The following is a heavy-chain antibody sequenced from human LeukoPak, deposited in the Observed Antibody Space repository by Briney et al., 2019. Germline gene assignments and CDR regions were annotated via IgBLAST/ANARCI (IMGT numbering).Heavy chain of an antibody. Sequence: GESLKISCKGSGYSFTSYWIGWVRQMPEKGLEWMGIIYPGDSDTRYSPSFQGQVTISADKSISTAYLQWSSLKASDTAMYYCARTNRGYSYGYGYGWFDPWGQGTLVTASS. D-gene: IGHD5-18*01. J-gene: IGHJ5*02. V-gene: IGHV5-51*01. CDR3: ARTNRGYSYGYGYGWFDP. CDR1: GYSFTSYW. CDR2: IYPGDSDT.